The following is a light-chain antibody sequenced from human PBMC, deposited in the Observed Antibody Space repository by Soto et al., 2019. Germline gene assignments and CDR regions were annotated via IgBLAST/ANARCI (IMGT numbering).Light chain of an antibody. V-gene: IGLV2-23*03. Sequence: QSVLAQPASVSGSPGQSITISCTGTSSDVGSYNLVSWYQQHTGKAPKLMIYEGSKRPSGVSNRFSGSKSGNTASLTISGLQAEDEADYYCCSYAGSSTFYVFGNGTKVTVL. CDR2: EGS. CDR1: SSDVGSYNL. CDR3: CSYAGSSTFYV. J-gene: IGLJ1*01.